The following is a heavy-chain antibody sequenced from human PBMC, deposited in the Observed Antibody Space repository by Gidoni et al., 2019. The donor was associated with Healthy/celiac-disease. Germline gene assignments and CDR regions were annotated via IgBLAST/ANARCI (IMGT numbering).Heavy chain of an antibody. CDR3: ASVVGRDGYNYFDH. CDR1: GFTFSSYW. J-gene: IGHJ4*02. CDR2: INSDGSST. Sequence: EVQLVESGGGLVQPGGSLRLSCAASGFTFSSYWMNWVRQGPGKGLVWVSRINSDGSSTSYADSLKGRFTISRDKPKNKLYLQMNSLRAEDTALYYCASVVGRDGYNYFDHRGQGTLVTVSS. D-gene: IGHD5-12*01. V-gene: IGHV3-74*01.